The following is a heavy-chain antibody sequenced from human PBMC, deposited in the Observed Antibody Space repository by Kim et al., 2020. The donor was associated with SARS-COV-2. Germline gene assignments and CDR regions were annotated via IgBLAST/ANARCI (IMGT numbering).Heavy chain of an antibody. CDR1: GGSISSSSYY. D-gene: IGHD3-10*01. CDR2: IYYSGST. Sequence: SETLSLTCTVSGGSISSSSYYWGWIRQPPGKGLEWIGSIYYSGSTYYTPSLKSRVTISVDTSKNQFSLKLSSVTAADTAVYYCARDSYGSGSYYMAYGYWGQGTLVTVSS. V-gene: IGHV4-39*07. CDR3: ARDSYGSGSYYMAYGY. J-gene: IGHJ4*02.